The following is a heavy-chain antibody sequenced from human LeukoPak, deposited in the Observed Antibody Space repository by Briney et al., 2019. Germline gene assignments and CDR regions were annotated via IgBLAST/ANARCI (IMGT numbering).Heavy chain of an antibody. Sequence: GGSLRLSCAASGFTFSSYGMHWVRQAPGKGLEWVAVIWYDGSNKYYADSVKGRFTISRDNSKNTLYLQMNSLRAEDTAVYYCARAFGDYVSSYFDYWGQGTLVTVSS. V-gene: IGHV3-33*01. CDR3: ARAFGDYVSSYFDY. D-gene: IGHD4-17*01. CDR1: GFTFSSYG. CDR2: IWYDGSNK. J-gene: IGHJ4*02.